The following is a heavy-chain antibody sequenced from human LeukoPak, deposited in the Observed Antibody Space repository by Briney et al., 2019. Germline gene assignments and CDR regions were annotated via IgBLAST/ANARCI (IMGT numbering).Heavy chain of an antibody. Sequence: GESLKISCEGSGYTFRSYWIGWVRQMPGKDLEWMGMIYPGGSDTRYSPSFQGQVTFSADLSLNTAYLQWSSLEASDTAIYYCTRQSQACSTGSCYVVSWGQGTQVTVSS. CDR2: IYPGGSDT. V-gene: IGHV5-51*01. D-gene: IGHD2-15*01. J-gene: IGHJ5*01. CDR3: TRQSQACSTGSCYVVS. CDR1: GYTFRSYW.